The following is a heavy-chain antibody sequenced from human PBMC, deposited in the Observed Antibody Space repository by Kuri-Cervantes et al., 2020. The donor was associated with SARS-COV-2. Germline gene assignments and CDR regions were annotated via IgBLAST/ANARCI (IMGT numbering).Heavy chain of an antibody. D-gene: IGHD2-2*01. CDR3: AREVGYCDSGRCYGPDAFDI. J-gene: IGHJ3*02. CDR1: GCTFSSYA. CDR2: INTATGNT. Sequence: ASVKVSCKASGCTFSSYAIHWVRQAPGQGLEWMGWINTATGNTHYSQKFQGRVTITRDTAASTEYMDLNSLRSEDTAVYYCAREVGYCDSGRCYGPDAFDIWGQGTMVTDSS. V-gene: IGHV1-3*04.